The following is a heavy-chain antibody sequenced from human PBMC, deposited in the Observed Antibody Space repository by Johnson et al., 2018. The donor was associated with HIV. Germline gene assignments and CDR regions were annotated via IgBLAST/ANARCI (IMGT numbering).Heavy chain of an antibody. CDR3: AKDTIAGVKGDSLI. J-gene: IGHJ3*02. CDR1: GFTFSSYA. CDR2: ISYGGKNK. Sequence: MQLVESGGGVVQPGRSLRLSCAASGFTFSSYAMHWVRQAPGKGLEWVALISYGGKNKYYADSVKGRFTISRDNSKNTLYLQMNSLRAEDTAVYYCAKDTIAGVKGDSLIWGQGTMVTVSS. V-gene: IGHV3-30*04. D-gene: IGHD3-9*01.